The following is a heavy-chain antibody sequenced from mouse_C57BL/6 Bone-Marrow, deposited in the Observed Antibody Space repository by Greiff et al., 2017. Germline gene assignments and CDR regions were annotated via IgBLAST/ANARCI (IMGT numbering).Heavy chain of an antibody. CDR2: IDPSDSYT. Sequence: QVHVKQPGAELVMPGASVKLSCKASGYTFTSYWMHWVKQRPGQGLEWIGEIDPSDSYTNYNQKFKGKSTLTVDKSSSTAYMQLSSLTSEDSAVYYCVGSTMVTTYLDYWGQGTTLTVSS. CDR3: VGSTMVTTYLDY. V-gene: IGHV1-69*01. CDR1: GYTFTSYW. J-gene: IGHJ2*01. D-gene: IGHD2-2*01.